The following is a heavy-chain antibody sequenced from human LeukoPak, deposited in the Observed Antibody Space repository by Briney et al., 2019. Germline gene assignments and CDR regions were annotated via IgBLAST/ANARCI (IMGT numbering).Heavy chain of an antibody. J-gene: IGHJ6*03. Sequence: SETLSLTCAVYGGSFSGYYWSWIRQPPGKGLEWLGEINHSGSTNHNPSLKSRVTISVDTSKNQFSLKLSSVTAADTAVYYCARGRTTGYYYYYYMDVWGKGTTVTVSS. CDR3: ARGRTTGYYYYYYMDV. D-gene: IGHD2/OR15-2a*01. CDR2: INHSGST. CDR1: GGSFSGYY. V-gene: IGHV4-34*01.